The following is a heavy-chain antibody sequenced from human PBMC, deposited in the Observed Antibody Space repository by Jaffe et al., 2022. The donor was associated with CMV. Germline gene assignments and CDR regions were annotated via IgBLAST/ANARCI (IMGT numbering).Heavy chain of an antibody. V-gene: IGHV5-10-1*03. CDR2: TDPDDSYT. D-gene: IGHD2-21*02. CDR3: ARHRGGGNCGGDCDYYYYMDV. CDR1: GYTFTSYW. J-gene: IGHJ6*03. Sequence: EVQLVQSGAEVKKPGESLRISCKGSGYTFTSYWISWVRQMPGKGLEWMGRTDPDDSYTNYSPSFQGHVTISADKSISTAYLQWSSLKASDTAMYYCARHRGGGNCGGDCDYYYYMDVWGKGTTVTVSS.